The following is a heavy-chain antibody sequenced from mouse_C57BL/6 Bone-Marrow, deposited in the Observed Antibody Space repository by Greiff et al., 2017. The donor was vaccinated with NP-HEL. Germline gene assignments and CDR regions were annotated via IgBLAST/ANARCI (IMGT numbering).Heavy chain of an antibody. D-gene: IGHD2-5*01. V-gene: IGHV1-69*01. J-gene: IGHJ4*01. CDR2: IDPSDSYT. CDR1: GYTFTSYW. CDR3: ARYYSNGAMDY. Sequence: QVQLKQPGAELVMPGASVKLSCKASGYTFTSYWMHWVKQRPGQGLEWIGEIDPSDSYTNYNQKFKGKSTLTVDKSSSTAYMQLSSLTSEDSAVYYCARYYSNGAMDYWGQGTSVTVSS.